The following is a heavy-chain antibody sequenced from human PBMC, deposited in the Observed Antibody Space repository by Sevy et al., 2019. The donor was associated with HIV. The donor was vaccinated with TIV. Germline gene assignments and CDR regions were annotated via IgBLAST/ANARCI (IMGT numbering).Heavy chain of an antibody. J-gene: IGHJ4*02. D-gene: IGHD3-10*01. CDR3: ARLFYGSADY. CDR2: ISLDGSET. V-gene: IGHV3-7*01. CDR1: RFTFSSYW. Sequence: GGSLRLSCAASRFTFSSYWMSWVRQAPGKGLEWLATISLDGSETFYVDSVKGRFTISRHNPRKSVYLQMTSLSAEDTAVYYCARLFYGSADYWGQGTLVTVSS.